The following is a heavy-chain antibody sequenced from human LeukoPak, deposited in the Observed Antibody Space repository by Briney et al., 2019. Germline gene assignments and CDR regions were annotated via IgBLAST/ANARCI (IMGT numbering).Heavy chain of an antibody. CDR3: AKYSSSWYSSPFDY. CDR1: GFTFSSYA. J-gene: IGHJ4*02. CDR2: ISGSGGST. D-gene: IGHD6-13*01. V-gene: IGHV3-23*01. Sequence: GGSLRLSCAASGFTFSSYAMSWVRLAPGKGLEWVSAISGSGGSTYYADSVKGRFTISRDNSKNTLYLQMNSLRAEDTAVYYCAKYSSSWYSSPFDYWGQGTLVTVSS.